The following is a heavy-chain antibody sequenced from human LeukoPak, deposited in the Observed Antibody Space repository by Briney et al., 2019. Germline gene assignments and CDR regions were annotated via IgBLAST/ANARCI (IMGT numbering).Heavy chain of an antibody. CDR2: ISSSGSTI. Sequence: PGGSLRLSCAASGFTFSSYEMNWVRQAPGKGLEWVSYISSSGSTIYYADSVKGRFTISRDNAKNSLYLQMNSLRAEDTAVYYCARPHSTFTTVTARYFDYWGQGTLVTVSS. J-gene: IGHJ4*02. CDR1: GFTFSSYE. V-gene: IGHV3-48*03. D-gene: IGHD4-17*01. CDR3: ARPHSTFTTVTARYFDY.